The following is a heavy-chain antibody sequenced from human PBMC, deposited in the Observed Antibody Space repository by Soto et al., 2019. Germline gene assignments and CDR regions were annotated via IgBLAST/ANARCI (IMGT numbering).Heavy chain of an antibody. D-gene: IGHD4-17*01. CDR2: ISGSGGST. CDR1: GFTFSSYA. V-gene: IGHV3-23*01. J-gene: IGHJ6*03. Sequence: GGSLRLSCAASGFTFSSYAMSWVRQAPGKGLEWVSAISGSGGSTYYADSVKGRFTISRDNSKNTLYLQMNSLRAEDTAVYYCAKWAEIDDYGDYPDYYYYMDVWGKGTTVTVSS. CDR3: AKWAEIDDYGDYPDYYYYMDV.